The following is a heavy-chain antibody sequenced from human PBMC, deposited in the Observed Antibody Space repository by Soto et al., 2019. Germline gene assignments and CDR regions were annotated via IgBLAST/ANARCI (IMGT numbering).Heavy chain of an antibody. V-gene: IGHV3-30*18. Sequence: QVQLVESGGGVVQPGRSLRLSCTASGFTFSDYGMHWVRQAPGKGLEWVAVIPYDGTKKYYADSVKGRFTISRDNSTNTLYLQMNSLRAEDTAVYYCAKDLSVIATVNYFDSWGQGTLVTVSS. CDR1: GFTFSDYG. D-gene: IGHD4-17*01. CDR2: IPYDGTKK. CDR3: AKDLSVIATVNYFDS. J-gene: IGHJ4*02.